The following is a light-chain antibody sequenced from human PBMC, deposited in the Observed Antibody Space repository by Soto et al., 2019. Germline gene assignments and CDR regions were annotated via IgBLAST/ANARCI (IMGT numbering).Light chain of an antibody. V-gene: IGKV1-5*03. Sequence: DKQINQSPSTPSASLRDRVTITWRASQSIDTWLAWYQQKPGRLPRLLIYQASTLESGVPSRFSGSGSGTEFTLTISSLQPDDFATYYCQQYNTYLWTFGQGTKVDI. CDR2: QAS. J-gene: IGKJ1*01. CDR3: QQYNTYLWT. CDR1: QSIDTW.